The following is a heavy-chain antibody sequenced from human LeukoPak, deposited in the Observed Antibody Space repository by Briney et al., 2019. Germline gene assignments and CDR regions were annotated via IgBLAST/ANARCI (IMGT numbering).Heavy chain of an antibody. CDR3: ARVPAAMEGWFDP. D-gene: IGHD2-2*01. J-gene: IGHJ5*02. Sequence: PSETLSLTCTVSGGSISSSSYYWGWIRPPPGKGLEWIGSIYDSRSTYYNPSLKSRVTISVDTSKNQFSLKLSSVTAADTAVYYCARVPAAMEGWFDPWGQGTLVTVSS. CDR2: IYDSRST. CDR1: GGSISSSSYY. V-gene: IGHV4-39*01.